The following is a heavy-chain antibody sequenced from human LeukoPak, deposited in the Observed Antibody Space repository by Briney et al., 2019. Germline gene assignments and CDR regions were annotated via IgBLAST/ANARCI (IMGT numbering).Heavy chain of an antibody. V-gene: IGHV4-61*01. CDR3: ARDLELERNRWNYFES. CDR1: GGSVSSNSNY. CDR2: IDYSGST. Sequence: SETLSLTCTVSGGSVSSNSNYWSWIRQPPGKGLEWLGCIDYSGSTQYNPSLKSRVTISVDTSKQQFSLKLSSVTAAGTAVYYCARDLELERNRWNYFESWGQGTLVTVSS. D-gene: IGHD1-1*01. J-gene: IGHJ4*02.